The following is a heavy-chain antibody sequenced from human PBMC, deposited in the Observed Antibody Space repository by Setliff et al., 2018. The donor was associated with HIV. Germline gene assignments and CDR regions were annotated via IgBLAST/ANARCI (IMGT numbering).Heavy chain of an antibody. Sequence: GASVKVSCKASGYTFTSYAMHWVRQAPGQRLEWMGWINAGNGNTKYSQKFQGRVAMTRDTSTSTVYMELSSLRSEDTAVYYCARDRVRITIFGANDASDIWGQGTMVTVSS. J-gene: IGHJ3*02. CDR1: GYTFTSYA. V-gene: IGHV1-3*01. CDR2: INAGNGNT. CDR3: ARDRVRITIFGANDASDI. D-gene: IGHD3-3*01.